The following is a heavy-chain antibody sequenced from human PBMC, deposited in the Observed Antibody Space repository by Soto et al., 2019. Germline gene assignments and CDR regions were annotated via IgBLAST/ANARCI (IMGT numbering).Heavy chain of an antibody. Sequence: QVQLVQSGAEVKKPGASVKVSCKASGYTFTSYGISWVRQAPGQGLEWMGWISAYNGNTNYAQKLQGRGTMTTDTSTSTAYMGLRSLRSDDTAVYYCARGEGRDIVVVPGADFDYWGQGTLVTVSS. J-gene: IGHJ4*02. CDR3: ARGEGRDIVVVPGADFDY. V-gene: IGHV1-18*01. CDR2: ISAYNGNT. CDR1: GYTFTSYG. D-gene: IGHD2-2*01.